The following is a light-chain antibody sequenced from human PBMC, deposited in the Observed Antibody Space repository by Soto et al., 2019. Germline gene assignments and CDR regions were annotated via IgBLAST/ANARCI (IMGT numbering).Light chain of an antibody. Sequence: ILMTQTPLSLSVTPGEPASISCRSSQSLLHSNGYNYLDWYLQKPGQSPQVLIYVGSNRASGVPDRFSGSGSGTDFTLKISRVEAEDVGVYYCMQALQTPTFGQGTKVDNK. V-gene: IGKV2-28*01. CDR2: VGS. J-gene: IGKJ1*01. CDR3: MQALQTPT. CDR1: QSLLHSNGYNY.